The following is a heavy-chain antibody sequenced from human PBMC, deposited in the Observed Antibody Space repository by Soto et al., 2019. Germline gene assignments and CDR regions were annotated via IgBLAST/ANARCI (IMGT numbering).Heavy chain of an antibody. Sequence: PSETLSLTCTVSGYFISSGYYWGWIRQPPGKGLEWIGSMFHSGSTHYNPSLKSRVTMSVDTSKNQFSLRLSSVTASDTAVYYCARGHIVVVPTVGWFDPWGQGTQVTVSS. CDR1: GYFISSGYY. V-gene: IGHV4-38-2*02. CDR2: MFHSGST. D-gene: IGHD2-2*01. CDR3: ARGHIVVVPTVGWFDP. J-gene: IGHJ5*02.